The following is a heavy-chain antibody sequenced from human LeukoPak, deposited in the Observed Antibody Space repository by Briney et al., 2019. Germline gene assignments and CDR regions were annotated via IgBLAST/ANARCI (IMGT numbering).Heavy chain of an antibody. V-gene: IGHV3-30*04. CDR2: ISNDGSHK. CDR3: ARDPNRLADYGGDYFDH. J-gene: IGHJ4*02. Sequence: GGTLRLSCAASGFPFSSYSMHWVRQAPGNGLEWVAVISNDGSHKYYADSVKGRFIISRDNSKNTLSLQMNTLRPDDTAVFYCARDPNRLADYGGDYFDHWGQGTLVTVSS. CDR1: GFPFSSYS. D-gene: IGHD4-23*01.